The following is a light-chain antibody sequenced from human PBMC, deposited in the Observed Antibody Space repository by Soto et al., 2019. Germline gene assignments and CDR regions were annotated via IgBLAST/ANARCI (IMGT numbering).Light chain of an antibody. J-gene: IGKJ1*01. Sequence: IGLTQSPGTLSQSPRERATLSCRASQSVTNSFLAWYQQKPGQAPRLLIYGASRRATGIPDRFTGSGSGTDFTLTISRLEPEDFAVYYCHQYNGWPRTFGQGTMV. CDR2: GAS. V-gene: IGKV3-20*01. CDR3: HQYNGWPRT. CDR1: QSVTNSF.